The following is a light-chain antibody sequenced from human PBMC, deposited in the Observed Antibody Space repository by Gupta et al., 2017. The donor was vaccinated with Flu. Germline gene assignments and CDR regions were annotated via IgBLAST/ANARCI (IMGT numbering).Light chain of an antibody. CDR2: EVS. CDR1: SSDIGAYDF. J-gene: IGLJ3*02. Sequence: QSALTQPASVSGSLGQSITISCTGTSSDIGAYDFVSWYQQHPGKAPKLIIYEVSNRPSGVSNRFSGSKSGKTASLTISGLQAEDKADYYCSSYTTSSTRVFGGGTKLTVL. CDR3: SSYTTSSTRV. V-gene: IGLV2-14*01.